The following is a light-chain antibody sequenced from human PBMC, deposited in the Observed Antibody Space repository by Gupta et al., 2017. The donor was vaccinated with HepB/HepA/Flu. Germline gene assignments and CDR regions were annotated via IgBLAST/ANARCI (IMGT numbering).Light chain of an antibody. CDR3: QQYNSFPYT. Sequence: DIQMTQSPSTLSASVGDRVTITCRASQSISSWLAWYQQKPGKAPKLLIYKASSLESGVPSRFSGSGSGTEFTLTISSLQPDDFATYYCQQYNSFPYTFGQGTKLEIK. CDR2: KAS. CDR1: QSISSW. J-gene: IGKJ2*01. V-gene: IGKV1-5*03.